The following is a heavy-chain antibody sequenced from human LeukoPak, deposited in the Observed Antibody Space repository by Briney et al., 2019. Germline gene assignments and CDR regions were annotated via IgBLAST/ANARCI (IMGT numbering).Heavy chain of an antibody. CDR3: ASSAAAPLDS. CDR1: GSSMSSYY. V-gene: IGHV4-59*03. D-gene: IGHD6-25*01. J-gene: IGHJ4*02. CDR2: ICYSGST. Sequence: SETLSLTCTVSGSSMSSYYWSWIRQPPGKGLEWVGFICYSGSTKYNPSLKSRVTISLDTSKNQFSLKVSSVTAADTAVYYCASSAAAPLDSWGQGTLVTVSS.